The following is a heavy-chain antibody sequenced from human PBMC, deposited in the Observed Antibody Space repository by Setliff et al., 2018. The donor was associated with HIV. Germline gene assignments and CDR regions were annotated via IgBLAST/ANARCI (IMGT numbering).Heavy chain of an antibody. J-gene: IGHJ3*01. V-gene: IGHV4-39*07. CDR3: ARHICGTTACYAVDV. CDR1: GGSISSSSYY. Sequence: PSETLSLTCTVSGGSISSSSYYWGWIRQPPGKGLEWIGSIYHNGFANYNPSLKSRLTISVDTSKNQVSLTLSSVTPADTAVYYCARHICGTTACYAVDVWGPGTMVTVSS. CDR2: IYHNGFA. D-gene: IGHD2-2*01.